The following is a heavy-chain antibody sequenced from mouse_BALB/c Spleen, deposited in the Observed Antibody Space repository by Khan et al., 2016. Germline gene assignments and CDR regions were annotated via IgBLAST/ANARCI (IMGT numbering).Heavy chain of an antibody. J-gene: IGHJ4*01. Sequence: EVKLEESGGALVQPGGSMKLSCVASGFTFSSYWMSWVRQSPEKGLEWVAEIRLKSDNYATHYAESVKGTFTISRDDSTSRLYLQMNSLRAEDTGIYYSTDVMDYWGQGTAVTVSS. CDR1: GFTFSSYW. CDR3: TDVMDY. CDR2: IRLKSDNYAT. V-gene: IGHV6-3*01.